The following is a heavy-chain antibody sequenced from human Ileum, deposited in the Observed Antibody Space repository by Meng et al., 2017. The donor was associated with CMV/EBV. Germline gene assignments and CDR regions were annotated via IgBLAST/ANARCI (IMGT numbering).Heavy chain of an antibody. CDR1: GFTFSSYW. CDR2: ISSNGKTI. V-gene: IGHV3-48*04. D-gene: IGHD2-2*01. CDR3: ARWYSSTTSCLFDY. J-gene: IGHJ4*02. Sequence: GESLKISCAASGFTFSSYWRHWVRQAPGKGLEWVSYISSNGKTIFYTDFVKGRFTVSRGNPKNSLYLQMNSLRADDTAVYYWARWYSSTTSCLFDYWGQGALVTVSS.